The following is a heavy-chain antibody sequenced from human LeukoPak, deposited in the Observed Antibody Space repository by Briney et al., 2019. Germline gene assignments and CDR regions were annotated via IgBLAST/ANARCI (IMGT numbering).Heavy chain of an antibody. J-gene: IGHJ6*02. Sequence: ASVKVSCKASGYTFTSYGISWVRQAPGQGLEWMGWISAYSGNTNYAQKLQGRVTMTTDTSTSTAYMELRSLRSDDTAVYYCARGKAGYCSSTSCQHYYYGMDVWGQGTTVTVSS. CDR1: GYTFTSYG. V-gene: IGHV1-18*01. CDR2: ISAYSGNT. D-gene: IGHD2-2*01. CDR3: ARGKAGYCSSTSCQHYYYGMDV.